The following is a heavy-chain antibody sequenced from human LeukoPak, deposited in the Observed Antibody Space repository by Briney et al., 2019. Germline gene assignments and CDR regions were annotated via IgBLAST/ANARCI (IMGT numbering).Heavy chain of an antibody. V-gene: IGHV4-38-2*02. CDR1: GYSISSGYY. CDR2: IYYSGRT. CDR3: ASGSNSNLWHGWFDP. D-gene: IGHD1-7*01. Sequence: SETLSLTCTVSGYSISSGYYWGWIRQPPGKGLEWIGNIYYSGRTYQKTSLKSRVTISIDTSKNQFSLRLTSVTAADTAFYYCASGSNSNLWHGWFDPWGQGTLVIVSS. J-gene: IGHJ5*02.